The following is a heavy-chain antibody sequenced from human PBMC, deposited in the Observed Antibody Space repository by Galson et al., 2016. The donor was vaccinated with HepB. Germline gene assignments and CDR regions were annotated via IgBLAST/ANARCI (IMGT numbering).Heavy chain of an antibody. CDR2: IDWDDDK. CDR3: ARGGVAVAEVYFDN. D-gene: IGHD6-19*01. CDR1: GFSLNTSGMR. Sequence: PALVKPTQTLTLTCTFSGFSLNTSGMRVSWIRQPPGKALEWLARIDWDDDKFYSTSLKTRLTISKDSSKNQVVLTLTNADPVDTATYYCARGGVAVAEVYFDNWGQGTLVTVSS. J-gene: IGHJ4*02. V-gene: IGHV2-70*04.